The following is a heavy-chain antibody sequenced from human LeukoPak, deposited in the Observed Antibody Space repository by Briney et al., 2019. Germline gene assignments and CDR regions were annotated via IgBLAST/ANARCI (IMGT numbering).Heavy chain of an antibody. CDR2: IIPILGIA. Sequence: SVKVSCKASGGTFSSYAISWVRQAPGQGLEWMGRIIPILGIANYAQKIQGRVTITADKSTSTAYMELSSLRSEDTAVYYCARDSNGPYWYFDLWGRGTLVTVSS. D-gene: IGHD2-8*01. CDR3: ARDSNGPYWYFDL. V-gene: IGHV1-69*04. J-gene: IGHJ2*01. CDR1: GGTFSSYA.